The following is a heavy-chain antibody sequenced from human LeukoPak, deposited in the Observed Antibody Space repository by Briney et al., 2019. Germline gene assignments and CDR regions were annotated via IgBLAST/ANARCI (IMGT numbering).Heavy chain of an antibody. CDR2: MNPSSGNT. Sequence: ASVKVSCKASGYTFTSYDINWVRQATGQGLEWMGWMNPSSGNTGYAQKFQGRVTMTRDMSTSTVYMELSSLRSEDTAVYYCARDSTVTTPTGGFDPWGQGTLVTVSS. J-gene: IGHJ5*02. D-gene: IGHD4-17*01. CDR1: GYTFTSYD. V-gene: IGHV1-8*01. CDR3: ARDSTVTTPTGGFDP.